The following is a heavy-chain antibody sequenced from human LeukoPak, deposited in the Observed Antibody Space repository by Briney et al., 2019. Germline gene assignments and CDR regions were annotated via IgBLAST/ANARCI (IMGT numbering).Heavy chain of an antibody. V-gene: IGHV3-7*01. D-gene: IGHD3-3*01. CDR2: IKQDGSQK. J-gene: IGHJ3*02. Sequence: GGSLRLSCAASGFTFSSYWMSWVRQAPGKGLEWVANIKQDGSQKYYVDSVRGRFSISRDNAKNSLYLQMNSLRAEDTAVYYCAREGSFDDFWSGYGYDAFDIWGQGTMVTVSS. CDR3: AREGSFDDFWSGYGYDAFDI. CDR1: GFTFSSYW.